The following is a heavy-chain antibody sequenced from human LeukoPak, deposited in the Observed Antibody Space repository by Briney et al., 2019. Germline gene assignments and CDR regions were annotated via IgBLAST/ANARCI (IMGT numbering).Heavy chain of an antibody. CDR3: AKARHGLGIAVAGKGDYFDY. CDR1: GFTFSSYG. D-gene: IGHD6-19*01. CDR2: ISYDGSNK. J-gene: IGHJ4*02. V-gene: IGHV3-30*18. Sequence: PGGSLRLSCASSGFTFSSYGMHWVRQAPGKGLEWVAVISYDGSNKYYADSVKGRFTISRDNSKNTLYLQMNSLRAEDTAVYYCAKARHGLGIAVAGKGDYFDYWGQGTLVTVSS.